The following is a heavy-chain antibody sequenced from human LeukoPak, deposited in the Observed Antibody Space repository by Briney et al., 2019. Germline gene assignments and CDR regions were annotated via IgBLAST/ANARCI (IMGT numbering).Heavy chain of an antibody. CDR1: GYTFTSYY. J-gene: IGHJ4*02. Sequence: ASVKVSCKASGYTFTSYYMHWVRQAPGQGLEWMGIINPSGGSTSYAQKFQGRVTMTRDTSISTAYMELSRLRSDDTAVYYCARSPRIVVVPAAIGEFDYWGQGTLVTVSS. CDR2: INPSGGST. V-gene: IGHV1-46*01. CDR3: ARSPRIVVVPAAIGEFDY. D-gene: IGHD2-2*02.